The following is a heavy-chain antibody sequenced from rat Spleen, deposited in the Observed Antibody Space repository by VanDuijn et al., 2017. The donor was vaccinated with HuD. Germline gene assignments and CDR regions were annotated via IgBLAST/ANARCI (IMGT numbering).Heavy chain of an antibody. CDR1: GFTLSDYY. CDR3: TRRYDFDY. V-gene: IGHV5-29*01. CDR2: MSYDGSST. Sequence: EVQLVESGGGLVQSGRSLKLSCAASGFTLSDYYMAWVRQAPTKGLEWVATMSYDGSSTYYRDSVKGRFTISRNNAKNTLYLQMDSLRSEDTATYYCTRRYDFDYWGQGVMVTVSS. J-gene: IGHJ2*01. D-gene: IGHD1-11*01.